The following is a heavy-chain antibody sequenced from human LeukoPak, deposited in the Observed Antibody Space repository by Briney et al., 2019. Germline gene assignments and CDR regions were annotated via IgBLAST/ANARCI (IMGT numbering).Heavy chain of an antibody. CDR3: VRDVWGDRDGFFEY. CDR1: GFTFSSYG. D-gene: IGHD5-24*01. Sequence: PGGSLRLSCAASGFTFSSYGMHWVRQAPGKGLEWVAVIWYDGSNKYYADSVKGRFTMSRDNAKNTVYLQMNSLRAEDTAVYYCVRDVWGDRDGFFEYWGQGTLVTVSS. J-gene: IGHJ4*02. CDR2: IWYDGSNK. V-gene: IGHV3-33*01.